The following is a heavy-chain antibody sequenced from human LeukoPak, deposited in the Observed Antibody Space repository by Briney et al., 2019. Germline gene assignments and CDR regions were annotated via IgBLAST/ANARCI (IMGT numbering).Heavy chain of an antibody. D-gene: IGHD3-22*01. J-gene: IGHJ3*02. V-gene: IGHV4-34*01. CDR1: GGSFSGYY. Sequence: PSETLSLTCAVYGGSFSGYYWSWIPQPPGKGLEWNGEINHSGSTNYNPSLKSRVTISVDTSKNQFSLKLSSVTAADTAVYYCARAGGYQGAFDIWGQGTMVTVSS. CDR3: ARAGGYQGAFDI. CDR2: INHSGST.